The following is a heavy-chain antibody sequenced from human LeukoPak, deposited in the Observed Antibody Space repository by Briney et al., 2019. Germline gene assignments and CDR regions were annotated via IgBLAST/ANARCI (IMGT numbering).Heavy chain of an antibody. Sequence: PGGSLRLSCAASGFTFSSYDMTWVRQAPGKGLEWVSVIYSGGSTYYADSVKGRFTISRDNSKNTLYLQMNSLRAEDTAVYYCARDTAMVTYYYMDVWGKGTTVTVSS. CDR3: ARDTAMVTYYYMDV. V-gene: IGHV3-53*01. D-gene: IGHD5-18*01. CDR2: IYSGGST. CDR1: GFTFSSYD. J-gene: IGHJ6*03.